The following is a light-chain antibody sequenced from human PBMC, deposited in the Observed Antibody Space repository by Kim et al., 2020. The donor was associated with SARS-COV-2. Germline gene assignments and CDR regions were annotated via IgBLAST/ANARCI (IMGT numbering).Light chain of an antibody. Sequence: SVSRGQTVSITCSGDKLGDRYACWYQQKPGQSPVLVIYQDSKRPSGIPERFSGSNSGNTATLTISGTQAMDEADYYCQAWDSSTYVFGTGTKVTVL. CDR1: KLGDRY. J-gene: IGLJ1*01. CDR2: QDS. V-gene: IGLV3-1*01. CDR3: QAWDSSTYV.